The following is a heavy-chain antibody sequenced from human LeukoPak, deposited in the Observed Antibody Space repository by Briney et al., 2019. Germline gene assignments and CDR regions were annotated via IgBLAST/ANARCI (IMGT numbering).Heavy chain of an antibody. J-gene: IGHJ5*02. CDR1: GYIFTSYG. V-gene: IGHV1-18*01. CDR2: VSAYNGNT. CDR3: ARDSSTGYSTFDP. D-gene: IGHD2-15*01. Sequence: ASVKVSCKASGYIFTSYGISWVRQAPGQGLEWMGWVSAYNGNTNYAQKLQGRVTMTTDTSTSTAYMELRSLRSDDTAVYYCARDSSTGYSTFDPWGQGTLVTVSS.